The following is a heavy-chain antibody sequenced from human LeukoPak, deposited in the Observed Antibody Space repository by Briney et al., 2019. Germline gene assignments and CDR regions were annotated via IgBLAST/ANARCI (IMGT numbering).Heavy chain of an antibody. D-gene: IGHD6-19*01. J-gene: IGHJ4*02. V-gene: IGHV4-59*01. CDR3: ARGEPAFSSGWYTYYFDY. CDR2: IYYSGTT. Sequence: SETLSLTCTVSGGSISSYYWSWIRQTPGKGLEWIGYIYYSGTTKYNPSLRSRVAISLDTSKNQFSLKLSSVTAADTAVYYCARGEPAFSSGWYTYYFDYWGQGTLVTVSS. CDR1: GGSISSYY.